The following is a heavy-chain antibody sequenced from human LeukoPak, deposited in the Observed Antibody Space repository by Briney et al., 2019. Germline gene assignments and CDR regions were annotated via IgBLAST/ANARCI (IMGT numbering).Heavy chain of an antibody. CDR3: ARGLTRDAFDI. Sequence: SQTLSPTCTVSGGSISSYYWSWIRQPPRKGLGWIGYIYYSGGTNNNPSRKSRDTISVDTSKNQFSLKLSSVTAADTAVYYCARGLTRDAFDIWGQGTMVTVSS. V-gene: IGHV4-59*01. CDR2: IYYSGGT. J-gene: IGHJ3*02. CDR1: GGSISSYY.